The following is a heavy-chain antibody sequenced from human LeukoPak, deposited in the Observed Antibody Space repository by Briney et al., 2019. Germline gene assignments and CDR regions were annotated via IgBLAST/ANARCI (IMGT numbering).Heavy chain of an antibody. CDR2: IIPIFGTA. D-gene: IGHD3-10*01. Sequence: SVKVSCKASGGTFSSYAISWVRQAPGQGLEGMGGIIPIFGTANYAQKFQGRVTITADESTSTAYMELSSLRSEDTAVYYCASIRGEGYYYHMDVWGKGTTVTVSS. J-gene: IGHJ6*03. V-gene: IGHV1-69*13. CDR3: ASIRGEGYYYHMDV. CDR1: GGTFSSYA.